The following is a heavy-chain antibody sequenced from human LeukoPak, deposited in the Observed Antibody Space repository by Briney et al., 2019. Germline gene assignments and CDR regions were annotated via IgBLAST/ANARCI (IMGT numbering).Heavy chain of an antibody. V-gene: IGHV4-4*07. J-gene: IGHJ4*02. CDR1: GASISSYY. CDR3: ARAPGGDFWSGSHYFFDY. CDR2: VSTSGST. Sequence: SETLSLTCTVSGASISSYYWSWIRQPAGKGLEWIGHVSTSGSTNYNPSLKSRVTMSVDTSKNQFSLKLSSVTAADTALYYCARAPGGDFWSGSHYFFDYWGQGTLVTVSS. D-gene: IGHD3-3*01.